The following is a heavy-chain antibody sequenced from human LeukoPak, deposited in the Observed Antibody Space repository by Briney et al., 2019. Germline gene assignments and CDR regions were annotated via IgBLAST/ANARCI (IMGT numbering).Heavy chain of an antibody. Sequence: SGTLSLTCAVSGGSISRSNWWTWVRQPPGKGLEWSGEIYHSGSTNYNPSLKSRVTISVDKSKNQFSLKLSSVTAADTAVYYCVRAFGNSSGWDETYFDYWGQGILVTVSS. D-gene: IGHD6-19*01. CDR3: VRAFGNSSGWDETYFDY. CDR2: IYHSGST. V-gene: IGHV4-4*02. CDR1: GGSISRSNW. J-gene: IGHJ4*02.